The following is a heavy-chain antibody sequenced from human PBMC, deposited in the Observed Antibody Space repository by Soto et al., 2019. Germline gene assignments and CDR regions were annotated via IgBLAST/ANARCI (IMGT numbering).Heavy chain of an antibody. CDR1: GGSISSYY. CDR2: IYYSGST. D-gene: IGHD3-22*01. V-gene: IGHV4-59*01. Sequence: SETLSLTCTVSGGSISSYYWSWIRQPPGKGLEWIGYIYYSGSTNYNPSLKSRVTISVDTSKNQFSLKLSSVTAADTAVDYCARVYDSRGYYPNWFDPWGQGTLVTVSS. CDR3: ARVYDSRGYYPNWFDP. J-gene: IGHJ5*02.